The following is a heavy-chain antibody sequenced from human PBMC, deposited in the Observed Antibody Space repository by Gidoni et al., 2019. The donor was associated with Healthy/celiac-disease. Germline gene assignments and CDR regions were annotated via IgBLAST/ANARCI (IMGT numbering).Heavy chain of an antibody. CDR3: ARDSRATVTTEPDY. D-gene: IGHD4-17*01. V-gene: IGHV4-30-4*01. CDR1: GGSLGSGDYY. Sequence: QVQLQESGPGLVNPSQTLSLPCTVSGGSLGSGDYYWSWIRQPPGKGLEWIGYIYYSGSTYYNPSLKSRVTISVDTSKNQFSLKLSSVTAADTAVYYCARDSRATVTTEPDYWGQGTLVTVSS. J-gene: IGHJ4*02. CDR2: IYYSGST.